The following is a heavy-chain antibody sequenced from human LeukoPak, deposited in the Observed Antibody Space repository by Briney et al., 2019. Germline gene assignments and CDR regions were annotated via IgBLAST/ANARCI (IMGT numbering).Heavy chain of an antibody. Sequence: GVSLRLSCAASGFTFSSYTMSWVRQAPGKGLEWFSRISGSGGSTYYADSVKGRFTISRDNSKNTLYLQMNSLRAEDTAVYYCAKHSLKTEYGSGRIWDYWGQGTLVTVSS. J-gene: IGHJ4*02. CDR3: AKHSLKTEYGSGRIWDY. CDR2: ISGSGGST. V-gene: IGHV3-23*01. CDR1: GFTFSSYT. D-gene: IGHD6-19*01.